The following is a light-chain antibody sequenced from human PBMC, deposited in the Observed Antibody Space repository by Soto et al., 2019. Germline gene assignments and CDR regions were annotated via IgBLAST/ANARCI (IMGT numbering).Light chain of an antibody. V-gene: IGKV1-5*03. J-gene: IGKJ2*01. CDR2: KAS. Sequence: DIQMTQSPSTLSASVGDRVTITCRASQSISSWLAWYQQKPGKAPKILIYKASSLESGVPSRFSGSGSGTEFPLTISSLQPDDFATYYCQQYNSYLYTFGQGTKLEIK. CDR3: QQYNSYLYT. CDR1: QSISSW.